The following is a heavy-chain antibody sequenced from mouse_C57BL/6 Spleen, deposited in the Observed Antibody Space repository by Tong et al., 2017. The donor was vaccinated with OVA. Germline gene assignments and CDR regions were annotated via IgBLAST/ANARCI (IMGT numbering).Heavy chain of an antibody. J-gene: IGHJ2*01. V-gene: IGHV1-52*01. CDR2: IDPSDSET. D-gene: IGHD1-1*01. CDR3: ARRILIITTVVASDY. CDR1: GYTFTSYW. Sequence: VQLQESGAELVRPGSSVKLSCKASGYTFTSYWMHWVKQRPIQGLEWIGNIDPSDSETHYNQKFKDKATLTVDKSSSTAYMQLSSLTSEDSAVYYCARRILIITTVVASDYWGQGTTLTVSS.